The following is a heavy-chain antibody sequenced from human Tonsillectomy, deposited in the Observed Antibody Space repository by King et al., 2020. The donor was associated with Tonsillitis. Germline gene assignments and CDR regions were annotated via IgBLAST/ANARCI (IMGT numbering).Heavy chain of an antibody. CDR1: GFTVSSNY. V-gene: IGHV3-66*01. D-gene: IGHD3-22*01. J-gene: IGHJ4*02. Sequence: VQLVESGGGLVQLGGSLSLSCAASGFTVSSNYMSWVRQAPGKGLEWVSIIYSGGSPYYADSVKGRFTISRDNSKNTLYLQMNSLRAEDTAVYYCASGPDTSMIGGSLTDYWGQGTLVTVSS. CDR3: ASGPDTSMIGGSLTDY. CDR2: IYSGGSP.